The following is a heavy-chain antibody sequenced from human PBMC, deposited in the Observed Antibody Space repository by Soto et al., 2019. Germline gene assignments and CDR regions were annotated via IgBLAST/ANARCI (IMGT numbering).Heavy chain of an antibody. CDR2: IYHSGST. CDR1: GGSISSGRYS. J-gene: IGHJ4*02. Sequence: TPSLTCAVPGGSISSGRYSWIWIRQPPGKGLEWIGYIYHSGSTYYNPSLKSRVTISVDSSKNQFSLKLSSVTAADTAVYYCAAGGGLPRYYWGQGTLVTVS. D-gene: IGHD5-12*01. CDR3: AAGGGLPRYY. V-gene: IGHV4-30-2*01.